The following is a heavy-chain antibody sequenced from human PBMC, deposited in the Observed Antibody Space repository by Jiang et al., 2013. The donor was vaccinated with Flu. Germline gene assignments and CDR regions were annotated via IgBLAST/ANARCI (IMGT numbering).Heavy chain of an antibody. CDR2: IYYSGST. D-gene: IGHD3-22*01. CDR1: GGSISSSSYY. J-gene: IGHJ5*02. V-gene: IGHV4-39*07. CDR3: ARSNYYDSSGATTPYSWFDP. Sequence: PGLVKPSETLSLTCTVSGGSISSSSYYWGWIRQPPGKGLEWIGSIYYSGSTYYNPSLKSRVTISVDTSKNQFSLKLSSVTAADTAVYYCARSNYYDSSGATTPYSWFDPWGQGTLVTVSS.